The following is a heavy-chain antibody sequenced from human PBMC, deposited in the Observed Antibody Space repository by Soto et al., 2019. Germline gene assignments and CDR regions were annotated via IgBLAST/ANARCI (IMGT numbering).Heavy chain of an antibody. J-gene: IGHJ6*02. CDR1: GFTFSSYG. Sequence: VGSLRLSCAASGFTFSSYGMHWVRQAPGKGLEWVAVIWYDGSNKYYADSVKGRFTISRDNSKNTLYLQMNSLRAEDTAVYYCARDKYSYGPRGYYYYGMDVWGQGTTVTVSS. D-gene: IGHD5-18*01. V-gene: IGHV3-33*01. CDR2: IWYDGSNK. CDR3: ARDKYSYGPRGYYYYGMDV.